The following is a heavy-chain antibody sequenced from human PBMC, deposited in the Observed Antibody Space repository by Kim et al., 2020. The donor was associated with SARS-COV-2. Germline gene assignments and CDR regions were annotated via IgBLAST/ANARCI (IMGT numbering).Heavy chain of an antibody. CDR3: ARGGRIAAVTRYSYYGVDV. Sequence: GGSLRLSCAASGFSFSSYGMYWVRQAPGKGLEWVAVISYDGSNKYYADSVKGRFTISRDNSKNTLYLQMNSLRADDTAVYYCARGGRIAAVTRYSYYGVDVWGQGTTVTVSS. V-gene: IGHV3-33*05. CDR1: GFSFSSYG. CDR2: ISYDGSNK. D-gene: IGHD6-13*01. J-gene: IGHJ6*02.